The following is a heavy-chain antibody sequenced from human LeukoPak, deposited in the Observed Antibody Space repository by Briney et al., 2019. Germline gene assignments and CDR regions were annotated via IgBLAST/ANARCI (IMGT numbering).Heavy chain of an antibody. D-gene: IGHD2-8*01. CDR1: GFTFSSYA. Sequence: PGGSLRLSCAASGFTFSSYAMSWVRQAPGKGLEWVSAISGSGGSTYYADSVKGRFTISRDNSKNTLYLQMNSLRAEDTAVYYCARARLLYCTNGVCYSPYYYGMDVWGQGTTVTVSS. CDR2: ISGSGGST. J-gene: IGHJ6*02. CDR3: ARARLLYCTNGVCYSPYYYGMDV. V-gene: IGHV3-23*01.